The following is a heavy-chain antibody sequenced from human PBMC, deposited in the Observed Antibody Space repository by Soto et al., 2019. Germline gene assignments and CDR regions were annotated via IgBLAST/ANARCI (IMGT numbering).Heavy chain of an antibody. V-gene: IGHV1-69*02. CDR1: GGTFSSYT. CDR2: IIPILGIA. J-gene: IGHJ6*02. CDR3: ARVGTAGYYYYGMDV. D-gene: IGHD3-9*01. Sequence: QVQLVQSGAEVKKPGSSVKVSWKASGGTFSSYTISWVRQAPGQGLEWMGRIIPILGIANYAQKFQGRVTITADKSTSTAYMELSSLRSEDTAVYYCARVGTAGYYYYGMDVWGQGTTVTVSS.